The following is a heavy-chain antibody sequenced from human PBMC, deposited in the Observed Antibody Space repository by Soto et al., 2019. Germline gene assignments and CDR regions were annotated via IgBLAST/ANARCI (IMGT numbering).Heavy chain of an antibody. Sequence: ASVKVSCKASGYTFTGYYMHWVRQAPGQGLEWMGWINPNSGGTNYAQKFQGRVTMTRDTSISTAYMELSRLRSDDTAVYYCASKRGPTRGISSSFSSFTYYWGQGTLVTVS. CDR3: ASKRGPTRGISSSFSSFTYY. D-gene: IGHD6-6*01. CDR1: GYTFTGYY. V-gene: IGHV1-2*02. J-gene: IGHJ4*02. CDR2: INPNSGGT.